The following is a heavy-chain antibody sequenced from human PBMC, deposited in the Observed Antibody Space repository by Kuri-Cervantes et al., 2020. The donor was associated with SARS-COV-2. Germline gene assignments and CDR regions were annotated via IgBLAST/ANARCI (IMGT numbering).Heavy chain of an antibody. Sequence: GGSLRLSCAASGFTFSSYAMHWVRQAPGKGLEWVAVISYDGSNKYYADSVKGRFTISRDNSKNTLYLQMNSLRAEDTAVYYCARDQDYYDSNDYFDYWGQGTLVTCYS. CDR2: ISYDGSNK. CDR3: ARDQDYYDSNDYFDY. CDR1: GFTFSSYA. D-gene: IGHD3-22*01. V-gene: IGHV3-30*04. J-gene: IGHJ4*02.